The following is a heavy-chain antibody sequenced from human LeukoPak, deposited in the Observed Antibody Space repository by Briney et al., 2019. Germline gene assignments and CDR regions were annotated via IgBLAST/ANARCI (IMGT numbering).Heavy chain of an antibody. CDR1: GFTFSSSA. Sequence: GGSLRLSCAASGFTFSSSAMNWVRQAPGKGLEWVSAISGSGGSTYYADSVKGRFTISRDNSKNTLYLQMNSLRAEDTALYYCARDPGGSYYNYYYYYMDVWGKGTTVTVSS. J-gene: IGHJ6*03. CDR2: ISGSGGST. V-gene: IGHV3-23*01. D-gene: IGHD1-26*01. CDR3: ARDPGGSYYNYYYYYMDV.